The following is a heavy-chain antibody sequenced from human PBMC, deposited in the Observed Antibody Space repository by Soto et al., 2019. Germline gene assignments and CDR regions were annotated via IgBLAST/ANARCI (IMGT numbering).Heavy chain of an antibody. V-gene: IGHV4-31*03. CDR3: AREGGRGYDYIWGSYRSRYFDY. CDR1: GGSISSGGYY. D-gene: IGHD3-16*02. J-gene: IGHJ4*02. CDR2: IYYSGST. Sequence: SETLSLTCTVSGGSISSGGYYWSWIRQHPGKGLEWIGYIYYSGSTYYNPSLKSRVTISVDTSKNQFSRKLSSVTAADTAVYYCAREGGRGYDYIWGSYRSRYFDYWGQGTLVTVSS.